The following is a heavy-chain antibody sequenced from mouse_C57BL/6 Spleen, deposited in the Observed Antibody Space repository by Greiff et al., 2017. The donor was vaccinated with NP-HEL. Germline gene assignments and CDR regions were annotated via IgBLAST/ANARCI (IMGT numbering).Heavy chain of an antibody. CDR1: GFSLTSYG. CDR3: ARNDDGYSAWFAY. V-gene: IGHV2-2*01. Sequence: QVQLKESGPGLVQPSQSLSITCTVSGFSLTSYGVHWVRQSPGKGLEWLGVIWSGGSTDYNAAFISRLSISKDNSKSQVFFKMNRLQADDTAIYYCARNDDGYSAWFAYWGQGTLVTVSA. J-gene: IGHJ3*01. D-gene: IGHD2-3*01. CDR2: IWSGGST.